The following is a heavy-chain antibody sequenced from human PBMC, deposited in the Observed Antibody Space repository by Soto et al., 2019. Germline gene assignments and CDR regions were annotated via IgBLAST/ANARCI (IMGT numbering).Heavy chain of an antibody. J-gene: IGHJ4*02. CDR2: ISGSGGST. CDR1: GFTFSSYA. Sequence: SGGSLRLSCAASGFTFSSYAMSWVRQAPGKGLEWVSAISGSGGSTYYADSVKGRFTISRDNSKNTLYLQMNSLRAEDTAVYYCAKELGFGYYDSSGYYYVTYFDYWGQGTLVTVSS. V-gene: IGHV3-23*01. D-gene: IGHD3-22*01. CDR3: AKELGFGYYDSSGYYYVTYFDY.